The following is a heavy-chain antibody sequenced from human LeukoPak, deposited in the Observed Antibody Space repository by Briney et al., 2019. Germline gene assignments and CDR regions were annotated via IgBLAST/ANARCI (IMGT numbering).Heavy chain of an antibody. J-gene: IGHJ5*02. CDR3: ARDLPSYYFDSGNMFDP. CDR2: IYSSGRT. Sequence: SETLSLTCTVSGGSISNFYWSWIRQPAGKGLEWIGRIYSSGRTNYNSSLKSRVAMSIETSNNQFSLKLSSVTAADTAVYYCARDLPSYYFDSGNMFDPWGQGTLVTVSS. CDR1: GGSISNFY. D-gene: IGHD3-10*01. V-gene: IGHV4-4*07.